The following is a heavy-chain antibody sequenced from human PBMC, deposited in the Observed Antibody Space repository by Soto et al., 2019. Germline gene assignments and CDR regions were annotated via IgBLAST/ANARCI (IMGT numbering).Heavy chain of an antibody. J-gene: IGHJ4*02. D-gene: IGHD4-17*01. CDR2: IYYRGGT. Sequence: QVQLQESGPGLVKPSETLSLTCTVSGGSISSYYWSWIRQPPGKGLAWIGYIYYRGGTNYNPSLKCRVTVSVDTSKNQNSLRPSAATAADTAVYYCARRYGGCFDYWGQGTLVIVSS. CDR3: ARRYGGCFDY. V-gene: IGHV4-59*08. CDR1: GGSISSYY.